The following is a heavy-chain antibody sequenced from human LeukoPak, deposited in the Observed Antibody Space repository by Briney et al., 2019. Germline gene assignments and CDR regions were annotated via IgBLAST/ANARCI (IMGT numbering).Heavy chain of an antibody. CDR1: GFTFDVYA. V-gene: IGHV3-9*01. Sequence: GRSLRLSCAASGFTFDVYAMHWVRQAPGKGLEWVSSISWNGGNTGYADSVKGRFTISRDNAKNTLYLQMNSLRPEDTAFYYCAKEGSGGYGDYYYYMDVWGKGTTVTASS. J-gene: IGHJ6*03. CDR3: AKEGSGGYGDYYYYMDV. CDR2: ISWNGGNT. D-gene: IGHD5-12*01.